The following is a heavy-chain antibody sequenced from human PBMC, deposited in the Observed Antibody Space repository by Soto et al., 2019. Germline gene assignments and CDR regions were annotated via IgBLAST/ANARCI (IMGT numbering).Heavy chain of an antibody. CDR3: ARGREGYYYDSSGYYRKTRSFDY. Sequence: GGSLRLSCAASVFTFSSYSMNWVRQAPGKGLEWVSYISSSSSTIYYADSVKGRCTISRDNAKNSLYLQMNSLRDGDTAVYYCARGREGYYYDSSGYYRKTRSFDYWGKGT. CDR1: VFTFSSYS. V-gene: IGHV3-48*02. CDR2: ISSSSSTI. J-gene: IGHJ4*02. D-gene: IGHD3-22*01.